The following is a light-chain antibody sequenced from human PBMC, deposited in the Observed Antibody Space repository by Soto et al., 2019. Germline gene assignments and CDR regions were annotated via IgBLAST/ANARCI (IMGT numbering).Light chain of an antibody. J-gene: IGKJ4*01. CDR2: GAS. CDR3: QQYNNWPPST. CDR1: QSVSSN. Sequence: EIVMTQSPATLSVSPGERATPSCRASQSVSSNLAWYQQKPGQAPRLLIYGASTRATGIPARFSGSGSGTEFTLTISSLQSEDFAVYYCQQYNNWPPSTFGGGTKVDIK. V-gene: IGKV3-15*01.